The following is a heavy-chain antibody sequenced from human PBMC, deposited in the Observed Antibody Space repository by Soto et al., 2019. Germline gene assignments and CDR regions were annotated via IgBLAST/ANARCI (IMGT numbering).Heavy chain of an antibody. V-gene: IGHV1-18*01. J-gene: IGHJ4*02. CDR3: ARDPGYESVLMVYAKLVYFDY. CDR1: GYTFTSHG. D-gene: IGHD2-8*01. Sequence: GASVKVSCKASGYTFTSHGISWVRQAPGQGLEWMGWISAYNGNTNYAQKLQGRVTMTTDTSTSTAYMELRSLRSDDTAVYYCARDPGYESVLMVYAKLVYFDYWGQGTLVTVSS. CDR2: ISAYNGNT.